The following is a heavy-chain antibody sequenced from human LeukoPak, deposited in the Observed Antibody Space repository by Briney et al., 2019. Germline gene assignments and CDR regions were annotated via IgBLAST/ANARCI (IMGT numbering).Heavy chain of an antibody. CDR3: ARFGYYYYYMDV. V-gene: IGHV4-39*07. J-gene: IGHJ6*03. D-gene: IGHD3-10*01. CDR2: IYYSGST. CDR1: GGSISSSSYY. Sequence: SETLSLTCTVSGGSISSSSYYWGWIRQPPGKGLEWIGRIYYSGSTYYNPSLKSRVTMSVDTSKNQFSLKLSSVTAADTAVYYCARFGYYYYYMDVWGKGTTVTVSS.